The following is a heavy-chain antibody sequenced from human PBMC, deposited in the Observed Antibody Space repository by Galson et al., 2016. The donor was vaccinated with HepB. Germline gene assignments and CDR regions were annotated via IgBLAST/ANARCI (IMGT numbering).Heavy chain of an antibody. CDR1: GFTFKYVW. D-gene: IGHD4-17*01. Sequence: SLRLSCAASGFTFKYVWMSWVRQAPGKGLDWIGRIRSQSDGAKTDYAAPVAGRFTISRDDSKDTLYLEMDSLKTEDTAVYYCTTGYGDYQVPSRWGTDHWGRGTLVTVSS. CDR3: TTGYGDYQVPSRWGTDH. CDR2: IRSQSDGAKT. J-gene: IGHJ4*02. V-gene: IGHV3-15*01.